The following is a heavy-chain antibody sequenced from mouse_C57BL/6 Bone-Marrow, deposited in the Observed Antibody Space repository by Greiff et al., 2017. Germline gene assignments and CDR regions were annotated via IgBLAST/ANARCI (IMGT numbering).Heavy chain of an antibody. Sequence: EVKLVESGGGLVKPGGSLKLSCAASGFTFSSYAMSWVRQTPEKRLEWVATISDGGSYTYYPDNVQGRFTISRDNAKNNLYLQMSHLKSEDTAMYYCARPGPYDYYFDYWGQGTTLTVSS. V-gene: IGHV5-4*03. D-gene: IGHD2-4*01. CDR1: GFTFSSYA. CDR2: ISDGGSYT. J-gene: IGHJ2*01. CDR3: ARPGPYDYYFDY.